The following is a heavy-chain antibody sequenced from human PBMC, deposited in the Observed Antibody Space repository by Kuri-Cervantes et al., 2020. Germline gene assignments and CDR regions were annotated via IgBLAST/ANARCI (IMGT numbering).Heavy chain of an antibody. CDR3: ARGRGQQLVRRPNWFDP. V-gene: IGHV4-39*07. Sequence: SETLSLTCTVSGGSISSSSYYWGWIRQPPGKGLEWIGEINHSGSTNYNPSLKSRVTISVDTSKNQFSLKLSSVTAADTAVYYCARGRGQQLVRRPNWFDPWGQGTLVTVSS. CDR2: INHSGST. J-gene: IGHJ5*02. CDR1: GGSISSSSYY. D-gene: IGHD6-13*01.